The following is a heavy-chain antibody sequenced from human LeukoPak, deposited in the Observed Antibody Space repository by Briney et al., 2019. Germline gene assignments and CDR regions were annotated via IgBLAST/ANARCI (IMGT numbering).Heavy chain of an antibody. Sequence: PSETLSLTCTVSGGSFTTYYWSWIRQPPGKGLEWIGYIYYSGYTNYNPSLKSRVTLSVDTSKSQFSLKLSSVTAADTAVYYCARGARAGYNLEPFDYWGQGTLVTVSS. J-gene: IGHJ4*02. CDR2: IYYSGYT. CDR1: GGSFTTYY. CDR3: ARGARAGYNLEPFDY. V-gene: IGHV4-59*08. D-gene: IGHD5-24*01.